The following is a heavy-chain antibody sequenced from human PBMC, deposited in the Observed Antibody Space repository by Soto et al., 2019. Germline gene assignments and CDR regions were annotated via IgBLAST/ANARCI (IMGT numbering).Heavy chain of an antibody. CDR1: GGSITSYY. CDR3: ARAEYRGVNSRGPLDY. Sequence: QVQLQESGPGLVKPSETLSLTCTVSGGSITSYYWSWIRQPPGKGLEWIGYIDYSGNTHYNPSLTSRLTISIDTSENQFSLRLSSVTAADTAVYFCARAEYRGVNSRGPLDYWGQGTLVTVSS. CDR2: IDYSGNT. J-gene: IGHJ4*02. V-gene: IGHV4-59*01. D-gene: IGHD4-4*01.